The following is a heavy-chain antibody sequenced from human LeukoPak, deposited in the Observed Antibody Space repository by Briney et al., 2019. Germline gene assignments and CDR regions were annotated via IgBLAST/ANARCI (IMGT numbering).Heavy chain of an antibody. J-gene: IGHJ4*02. CDR2: ISGSGGST. D-gene: IGHD1-1*01. CDR1: GFTFNTYP. Sequence: GGSLRLSCVASGFTFNTYPMSWVRQAPGKGLEWVSAISGSGGSTYYADSVKGRFTISRDNSKNTLYLQMNSLRAEDTAVYYCAKDSSPSDWNPFDYWGQGTLVTVSS. V-gene: IGHV3-23*01. CDR3: AKDSSPSDWNPFDY.